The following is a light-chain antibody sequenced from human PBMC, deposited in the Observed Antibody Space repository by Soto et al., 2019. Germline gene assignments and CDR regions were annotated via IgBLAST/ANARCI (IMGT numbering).Light chain of an antibody. Sequence: FMLTQPHSVSESPGKTVTISCTRSSGSIASNYVQWYQQRPGSAPTTVIYEDNQRPSGVPDRFSGSIDSSSNSASLTISGLKTEDEAVYYCQSYDSNNQVFGGGTKLTVL. CDR3: QSYDSNNQV. CDR2: EDN. V-gene: IGLV6-57*04. J-gene: IGLJ3*02. CDR1: SGSIASNY.